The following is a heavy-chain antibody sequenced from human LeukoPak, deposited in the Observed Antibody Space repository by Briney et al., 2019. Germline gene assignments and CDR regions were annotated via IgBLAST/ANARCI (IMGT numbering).Heavy chain of an antibody. J-gene: IGHJ6*03. Sequence: GRSLRLSCAASGFTFDDYAMHWVRQAPGKGLEWVSGISWNSGSIGYADSVKGRFTISRDNAKNYLYLQMNSLRAEDTALYYCAKTYYGSGRYWYHYMDVWGKGTTVTVSS. D-gene: IGHD3-10*01. V-gene: IGHV3-9*01. CDR1: GFTFDDYA. CDR3: AKTYYGSGRYWYHYMDV. CDR2: ISWNSGSI.